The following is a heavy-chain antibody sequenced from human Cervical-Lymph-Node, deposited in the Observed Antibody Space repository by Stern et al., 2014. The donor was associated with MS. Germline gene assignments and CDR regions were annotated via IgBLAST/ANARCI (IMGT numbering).Heavy chain of an antibody. Sequence: QVQLQESGPGLVKPSETLSPTCTVSGGSISSYYWSWIRQPPGKGLEWIGYIYYSGSTNYNPSLKSRVTISVDTSKNQFSLKLSSVTAADTAVYYCASISSGWYRFDYWGQGTLVTVSS. CDR2: IYYSGST. CDR3: ASISSGWYRFDY. CDR1: GGSISSYY. D-gene: IGHD6-19*01. V-gene: IGHV4-59*01. J-gene: IGHJ4*02.